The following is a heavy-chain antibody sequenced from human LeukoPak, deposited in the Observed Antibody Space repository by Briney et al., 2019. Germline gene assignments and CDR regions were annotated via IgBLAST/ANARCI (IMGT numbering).Heavy chain of an antibody. CDR3: AKDLGAGEPYYYGMDV. CDR2: MSWNSDST. D-gene: IGHD1-14*01. CDR1: GFTFDDYA. Sequence: PGGSLRLSCAASGFTFDDYAMLWVRHAPGKGLEWGSDMSWNSDSTGYVDSVKGRYTISRDNAKNSLYLQMNSLRTEDTALYYCAKDLGAGEPYYYGMDVWGQGTTVTVSS. V-gene: IGHV3-9*01. J-gene: IGHJ6*02.